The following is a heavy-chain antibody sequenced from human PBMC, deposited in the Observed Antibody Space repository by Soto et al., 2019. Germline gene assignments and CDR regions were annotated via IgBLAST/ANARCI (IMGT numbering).Heavy chain of an antibody. CDR2: INAGNGNT. CDR3: ARGRYGDYVFDY. V-gene: IGHV1-3*01. Sequence: GASVKVSCKASGYTFTSYGISWVRQAPGQRLEWMGWINAGNGNTKYSQKFQGRVTITRDTSASTAYMELSSLRSEDTAVYYCARGRYGDYVFDYWGQGTLVTVSS. CDR1: GYTFTSYG. D-gene: IGHD4-17*01. J-gene: IGHJ4*02.